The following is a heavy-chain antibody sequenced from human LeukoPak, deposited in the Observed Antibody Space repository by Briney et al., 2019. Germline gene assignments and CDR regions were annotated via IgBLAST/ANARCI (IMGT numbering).Heavy chain of an antibody. V-gene: IGHV3-7*01. CDR3: ARAGSFWHYVY. CDR1: AFIFSGHW. D-gene: IGHD1-7*01. Sequence: GGSLRLSCEGSAFIFSGHWMNWVRQTPGKGLEWVASIKEDGSERQYVDSVKGRFTISRDNAKNSLSLQMNSLRVEDTAVYYCARAGSFWHYVYWGQGTLVTISS. CDR2: IKEDGSER. J-gene: IGHJ4*02.